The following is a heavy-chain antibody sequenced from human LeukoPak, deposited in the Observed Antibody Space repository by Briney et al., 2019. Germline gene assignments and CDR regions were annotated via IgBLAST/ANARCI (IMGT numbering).Heavy chain of an antibody. CDR3: ARRVDSTRGFDP. Sequence: GGSLRLSCAAYGFTFSNYFMHWVSQAQGRGLVWVSRINTDGTNTMYAGSVKGRLTIARENAKSILYLQMNSLRDDDTAVYYCARRVDSTRGFDPWGQGALVTVSS. CDR1: GFTFSNYF. J-gene: IGHJ5*02. V-gene: IGHV3-74*03. D-gene: IGHD2-15*01. CDR2: INTDGTNT.